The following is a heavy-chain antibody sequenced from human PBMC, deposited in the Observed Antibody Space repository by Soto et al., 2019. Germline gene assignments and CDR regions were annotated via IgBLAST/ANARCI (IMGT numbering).Heavy chain of an antibody. CDR3: ARRGSGSDYDY. CDR1: GFTFSSYA. J-gene: IGHJ4*02. D-gene: IGHD1-26*01. CDR2: ISGSGGST. V-gene: IGHV3-23*01. Sequence: ESGGGLVQPGGSLRLSCAASGFTFSSYAMRWVRQAPVKGLEWVSAISGSGGSTYYADSVKGRFTISRDNSKNTLYLQMNSLRAEDTAVYYCARRGSGSDYDYWGQGTLVTVSS.